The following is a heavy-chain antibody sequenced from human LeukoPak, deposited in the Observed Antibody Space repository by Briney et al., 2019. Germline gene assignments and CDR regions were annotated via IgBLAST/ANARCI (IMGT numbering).Heavy chain of an antibody. CDR2: IYVSGST. D-gene: IGHD3-9*01. CDR3: ARDDDTPFDY. V-gene: IGHV4-61*09. J-gene: IGHJ4*02. CDR1: GGSISSGSYH. Sequence: PSETLSLTCTVSGGSISSGSYHWSWVRQPAGKGLEWIGHIYVSGSTNYNPSLKSRVTISVNTSKNQFSLKLSSVTAGDTAVYYCARDDDTPFDYWGQGTLVTVSS.